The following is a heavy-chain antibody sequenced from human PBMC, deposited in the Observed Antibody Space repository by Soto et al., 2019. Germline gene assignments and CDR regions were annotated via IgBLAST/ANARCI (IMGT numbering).Heavy chain of an antibody. Sequence: VESGGGLVQPGGSLRLSCAASGFTFSTYWMHWVRQAPGKGLVWVSRIKSDGSSTTYADSVKGRFTISRDNAKNTLYLQMNSLRVEDTAVYYCARSDWFDPWGQGTLVTVSS. V-gene: IGHV3-74*01. CDR3: ARSDWFDP. J-gene: IGHJ5*02. CDR2: IKSDGSST. CDR1: GFTFSTYW.